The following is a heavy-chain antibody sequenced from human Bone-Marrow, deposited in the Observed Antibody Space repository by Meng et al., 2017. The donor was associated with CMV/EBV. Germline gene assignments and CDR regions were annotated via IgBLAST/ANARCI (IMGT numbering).Heavy chain of an antibody. V-gene: IGHV1-2*02. Sequence: ASEKVSCKASGYTFTGYYMHWVRQAPGQGLEWMGWINPNSGGTNYAQKFQGRVTMTRDTSISTAYMELSRLRSDDTAVYYWARHPGRDGYNSRGWSQGTLVTVSS. CDR1: GYTFTGYY. CDR2: INPNSGGT. D-gene: IGHD5-24*01. CDR3: ARHPGRDGYNSRG. J-gene: IGHJ4*02.